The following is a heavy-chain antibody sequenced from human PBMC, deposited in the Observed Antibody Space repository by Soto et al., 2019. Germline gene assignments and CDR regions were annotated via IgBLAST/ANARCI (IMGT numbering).Heavy chain of an antibody. V-gene: IGHV3-30-3*01. CDR3: ARDWGEVFDSSGWYEDYFDY. CDR2: ISYDGSNK. Sequence: GGSLRLSCAASGFTFSSYAMHWVRQAPGKGLEWVAVISYDGSNKYYADSVKGRFTISRDNSKNTLYLQMNSLRAEDTAVYNCARDWGEVFDSSGWYEDYFDYWGQGTLVTVSS. D-gene: IGHD6-19*01. J-gene: IGHJ4*02. CDR1: GFTFSSYA.